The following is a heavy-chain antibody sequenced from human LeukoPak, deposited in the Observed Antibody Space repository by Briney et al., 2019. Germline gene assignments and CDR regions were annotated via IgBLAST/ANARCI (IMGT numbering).Heavy chain of an antibody. CDR1: GGTFSSYA. J-gene: IGHJ4*02. D-gene: IGHD2-15*01. Sequence: ASVKVSCKASGGTFSSYAISWVRQAPGQGLEWMGRIIPILGIANYAQKFQGRVTITADKSTSTAYMELSSLRSEDTAVYYCARGGRRPVAGTHLGYWGQGTLVTVSS. CDR2: IIPILGIA. V-gene: IGHV1-69*04. CDR3: ARGGRRPVAGTHLGY.